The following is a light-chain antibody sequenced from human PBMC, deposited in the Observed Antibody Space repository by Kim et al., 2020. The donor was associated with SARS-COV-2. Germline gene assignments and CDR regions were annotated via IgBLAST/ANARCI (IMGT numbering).Light chain of an antibody. CDR1: KLGDKY. V-gene: IGLV3-1*01. CDR2: QDS. CDR3: QAWDSSTAV. Sequence: SVSQGQKSSSKCCGNKLGDKYSCWYKQKSGQSPVLVIYQDSVRPSGIPERFSGSNAGSTATLTISGTQAMDEDDYYCQAWDSSTAVFGGGTQLTVL. J-gene: IGLJ3*02.